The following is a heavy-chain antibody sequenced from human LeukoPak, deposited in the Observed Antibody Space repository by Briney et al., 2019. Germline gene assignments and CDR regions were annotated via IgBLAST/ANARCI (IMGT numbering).Heavy chain of an antibody. CDR2: VYYSGAT. CDR1: GGSINSINHY. Sequence: TSETLSLTCTVSGGSINSINHYWGWIRHPPGKRLEWIGNVYYSGATHYNPSLRSRVTISEDTSNNQFSLKLSSVTAADTAVYYCVRNGEYCIDGGCYPGGSPYFWGPGT. D-gene: IGHD2-8*01. J-gene: IGHJ4*02. CDR3: VRNGEYCIDGGCYPGGSPYF. V-gene: IGHV4-39*01.